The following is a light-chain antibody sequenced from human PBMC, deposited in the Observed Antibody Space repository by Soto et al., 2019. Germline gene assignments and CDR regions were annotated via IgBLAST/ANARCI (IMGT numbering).Light chain of an antibody. CDR1: SSNIGAAYD. V-gene: IGLV1-40*01. CDR2: GNN. J-gene: IGLJ3*02. CDR3: QSYDSSLSGWV. Sequence: QSVLTQPPSVSGAPGQKVTISCTRSSSNIGAAYDVHWYQHLPGTAPKLLIYGNNNRPSGDPDRFSGSKSGTSASLAITGLQAEDEAEYYCQSYDSSLSGWVFGGGTKLTVL.